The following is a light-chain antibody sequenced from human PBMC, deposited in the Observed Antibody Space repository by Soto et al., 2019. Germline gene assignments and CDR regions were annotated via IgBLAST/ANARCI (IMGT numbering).Light chain of an antibody. V-gene: IGKV3-15*01. J-gene: IGKJ1*01. Sequence: EIVMTQSPATLSVSPGERATLSCRASQSVSSNLAWYQQKPGQAPSLLIYGASTRATGTPARFSGSGSGTEFTLTISSLQSVDFAVYYCQQYGSPSWTFGQGTKVDIK. CDR3: QQYGSPSWT. CDR2: GAS. CDR1: QSVSSN.